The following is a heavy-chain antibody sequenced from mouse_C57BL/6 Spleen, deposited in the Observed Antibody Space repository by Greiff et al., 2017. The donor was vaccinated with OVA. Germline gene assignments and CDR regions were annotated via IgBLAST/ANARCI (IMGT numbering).Heavy chain of an antibody. V-gene: IGHV3-6*01. CDR3: AREDTTGLYYSMDY. Sequence: QLKQSGPGLVKPSQSLSLTCSVTGYSITSGYYWNWIRQFPGNKLEWMGYISYDGSNNYNPSLKNRISITRDTSQNQFFLKLNSVTTADTATYYCAREDTTGLYYSMDYWGQGTSVTVSS. CDR2: ISYDGSN. J-gene: IGHJ4*01. D-gene: IGHD1-1*01. CDR1: GYSITSGYY.